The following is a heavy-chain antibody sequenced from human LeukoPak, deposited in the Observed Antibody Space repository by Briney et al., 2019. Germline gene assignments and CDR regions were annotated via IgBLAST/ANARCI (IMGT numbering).Heavy chain of an antibody. CDR1: GGTFSSYA. Sequence: GASVKVSCKASGGTFSSYAISWVRQAPGQGLEWMGGIIPIFGTANYAQKFQGRVTITADESTSTAYMELSSLRSEDTAVYYCARGGYYYDSSGYYPEYFQHWGQGTLVTVSS. CDR3: ARGGYYYDSSGYYPEYFQH. CDR2: IIPIFGTA. J-gene: IGHJ1*01. V-gene: IGHV1-69*13. D-gene: IGHD3-22*01.